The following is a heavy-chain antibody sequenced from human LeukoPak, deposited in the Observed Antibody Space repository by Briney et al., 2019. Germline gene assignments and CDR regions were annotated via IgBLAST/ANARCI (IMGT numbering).Heavy chain of an antibody. Sequence: PSETLSLTCTVSSGSVSSGDYYWSWLRQPPGKALEWIGYIYYTGSAYYNPSLGGRVTLSVDTSKNQFSVKLSSVTAADTAVYYCARSRNYYGSGDYWGQGTLVTVSS. D-gene: IGHD3-10*01. CDR2: IYYTGSA. CDR3: ARSRNYYGSGDY. CDR1: SGSVSSGDYY. V-gene: IGHV4-61*08. J-gene: IGHJ4*02.